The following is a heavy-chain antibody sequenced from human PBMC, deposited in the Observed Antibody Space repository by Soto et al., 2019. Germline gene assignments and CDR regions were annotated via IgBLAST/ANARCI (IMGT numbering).Heavy chain of an antibody. Sequence: DVQLLESGGGLLVQPGGSLRLSCAASGFTFSSYAMSWVRQAPGKGLEWVSGISGSGSSTYYVDSVKGRFTISRDNSKKTLSLQMNSLRADDTAVYYCAKGDRNQPAVFVYWGQGTLVTVSS. CDR3: AKGDRNQPAVFVY. D-gene: IGHD2-2*01. J-gene: IGHJ4*02. CDR1: GFTFSSYA. CDR2: ISGSGSST. V-gene: IGHV3-23*01.